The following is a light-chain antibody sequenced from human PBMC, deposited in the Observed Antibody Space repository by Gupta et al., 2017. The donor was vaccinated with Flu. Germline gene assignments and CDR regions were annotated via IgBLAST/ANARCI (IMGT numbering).Light chain of an antibody. CDR1: QSVISTY. CDR2: GTS. CDR3: QKYAGPLT. V-gene: IGKV3-20*01. Sequence: EIVLTQSPGTLSLSPVERATLSCRASQSVISTYLAWYQQKPGQAPRLLIYGTSSRATVIPDLFSGRGSGTHFTLTISRLAPEEFAVYSCQKYAGPLTFGAGTKVEIK. J-gene: IGKJ3*01.